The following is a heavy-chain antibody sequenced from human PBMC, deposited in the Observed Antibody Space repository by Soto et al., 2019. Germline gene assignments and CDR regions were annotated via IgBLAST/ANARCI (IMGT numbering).Heavy chain of an antibody. Sequence: EVQLVESGGGLVQPGRSLRLSCTASGFTFGDYAMSWVRQAPGKGLEWVGFIRSKAYGGTTEYAASVKGRFTISRDDSKSIAYLQMNSLKTEDTAVYYCTRDFPYCSSTSCYPPPPIYGMDVWGQGTTVTVSS. J-gene: IGHJ6*02. D-gene: IGHD2-2*01. CDR2: IRSKAYGGTT. CDR1: GFTFGDYA. CDR3: TRDFPYCSSTSCYPPPPIYGMDV. V-gene: IGHV3-49*04.